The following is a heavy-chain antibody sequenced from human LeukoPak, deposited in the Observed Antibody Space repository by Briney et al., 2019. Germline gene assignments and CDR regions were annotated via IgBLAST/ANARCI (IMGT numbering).Heavy chain of an antibody. CDR1: GFTFSSYW. Sequence: GGSLRLSCAASGFTFSSYWMSWVRQAPGKGLEWVANIKQGGSEKYYVDSVKGRFTISRDNAKNSLYLQMNSLRAEDTAVYYCARQQELLWFGELFQGVGWFDPWGQGTLVTVSS. CDR3: ARQQELLWFGELFQGVGWFDP. CDR2: IKQGGSEK. D-gene: IGHD3-10*01. J-gene: IGHJ5*02. V-gene: IGHV3-7*03.